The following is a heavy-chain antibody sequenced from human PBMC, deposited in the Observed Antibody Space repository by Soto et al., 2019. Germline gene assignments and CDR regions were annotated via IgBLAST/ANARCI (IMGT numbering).Heavy chain of an antibody. J-gene: IGHJ4*02. CDR2: INHSGST. Sequence: PSETLSLTCTVSGGFIGSYYWSWIRQPPGKGLEWIGEINHSGSTNYNPSLKSRVTISVDTSKNQFSLELSSVTAADTAVYYCAILSYDSSGYSLEYWGQGTLVTVPS. CDR1: GGFIGSYY. CDR3: AILSYDSSGYSLEY. D-gene: IGHD3-22*01. V-gene: IGHV4-34*01.